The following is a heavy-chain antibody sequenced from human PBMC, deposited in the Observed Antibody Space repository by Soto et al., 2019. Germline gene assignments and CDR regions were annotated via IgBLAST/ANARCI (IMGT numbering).Heavy chain of an antibody. J-gene: IGHJ4*02. CDR2: IYSGGST. D-gene: IGHD1-26*01. CDR3: ARDLYSGSYFDY. Sequence: GGSLRLSCAASGFTVSSNYMSWVRQAPGKGLEWVSVIYSGGSTYYADSVKGRFTISRDNSKNTLYLQMNSLRAEDTAVYYCARDLYSGSYFDYWGQGSLVTVCS. V-gene: IGHV3-53*01. CDR1: GFTVSSNY.